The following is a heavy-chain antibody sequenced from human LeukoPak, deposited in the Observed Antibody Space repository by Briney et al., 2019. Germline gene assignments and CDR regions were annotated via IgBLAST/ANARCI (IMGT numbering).Heavy chain of an antibody. V-gene: IGHV3-30*18. D-gene: IGHD3-22*01. J-gene: IGHJ4*02. CDR3: AKDDDSSGFGYFDY. CDR2: ISYDGSNK. CDR1: GFTFSSYG. Sequence: GGSLRLSCAASGFTFSSYGMHWVRQAPGKGLEWVAVISYDGSNKYYADSVKGRFTISRDNSKNTLYLQMNSLRAEDTAVYYCAKDDDSSGFGYFDYWSQGTLVTVSS.